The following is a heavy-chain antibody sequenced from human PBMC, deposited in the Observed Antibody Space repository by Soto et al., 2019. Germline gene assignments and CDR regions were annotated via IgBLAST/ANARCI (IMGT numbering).Heavy chain of an antibody. Sequence: EVHLVESGGGLVKPGESLTLSCTASGVTVNNYNLNWVRQAPGKGLEWVAAISSNGHDIYYVDSVKGRFTITRDNAKSSVFLQMNSLRVEDTAMYYCARDMFDYDSTGYPFDYWGQGILVTVSS. CDR1: GVTVNNYN. CDR2: ISSNGHDI. CDR3: ARDMFDYDSTGYPFDY. J-gene: IGHJ4*02. D-gene: IGHD3-22*01. V-gene: IGHV3-21*01.